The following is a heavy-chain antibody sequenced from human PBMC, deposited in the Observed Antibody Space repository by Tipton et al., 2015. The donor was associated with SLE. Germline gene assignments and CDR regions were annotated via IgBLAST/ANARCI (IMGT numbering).Heavy chain of an antibody. D-gene: IGHD3-3*01. CDR2: ISGYNGNT. Sequence: QLVQSGGEVKKPGASVTVSCRASGYTFSSYHINWVRQAPGQGPEWMGWISGYNGNTNYAQKFQGKVTMTRDTATSTAYMELTSLRSDDTAVYYCARQRITIFGVDSYGLDVWGQGTAVNVTS. CDR1: GYTFSSYH. CDR3: ARQRITIFGVDSYGLDV. J-gene: IGHJ6*02. V-gene: IGHV1-18*01.